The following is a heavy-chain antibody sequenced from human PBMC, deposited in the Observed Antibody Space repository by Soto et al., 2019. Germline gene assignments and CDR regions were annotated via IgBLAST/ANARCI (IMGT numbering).Heavy chain of an antibody. Sequence: GSLGLSCTTSGFIFGEYAVRCFLQAPGKGLEWVGVIRSKAYGGTTDYAASVRGRFAISRDDSKSIAYLQMNTVTTDDTAVYYCARYTYTSMYNHYGMDVWGHGTTVTVPS. CDR1: GFIFGEYA. CDR3: ARYTYTSMYNHYGMDV. D-gene: IGHD6-13*01. CDR2: IRSKAYGGTT. J-gene: IGHJ6*02. V-gene: IGHV3-49*03.